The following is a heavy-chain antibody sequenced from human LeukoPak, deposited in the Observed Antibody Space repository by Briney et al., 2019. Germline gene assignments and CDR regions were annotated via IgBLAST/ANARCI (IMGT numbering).Heavy chain of an antibody. CDR3: AKDPPPDPALDRVVPAAHFLRNPELGGWFDP. V-gene: IGHV3-23*01. CDR1: GFTFSSYA. Sequence: TGGSLRLSCAASGFTFSSYAMSWVRQAPGKGLEWVSAISGSGGSTYYADSVKGRFTISRDNSKNTLYLQMNSLRAEDTAVYYCAKDPPPDPALDRVVPAAHFLRNPELGGWFDPWGQGTLVTVSS. J-gene: IGHJ5*02. D-gene: IGHD2-2*01. CDR2: ISGSGGST.